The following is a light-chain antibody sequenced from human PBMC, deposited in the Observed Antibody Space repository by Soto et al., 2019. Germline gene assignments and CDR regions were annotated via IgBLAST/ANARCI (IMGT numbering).Light chain of an antibody. CDR1: QSVSSSY. J-gene: IGKJ4*01. V-gene: IGKV3D-20*02. CDR3: QQRVNWPPLT. Sequence: EIVLTQSPGTLSLSPGERATLSCRASQSVSSSYLAWYQQKPGQAPRLLIYRTSNRATGIPDRFSGSGSGTDFTLTISRLEPEDFAVYYCQQRVNWPPLTFGGGTKVEIK. CDR2: RTS.